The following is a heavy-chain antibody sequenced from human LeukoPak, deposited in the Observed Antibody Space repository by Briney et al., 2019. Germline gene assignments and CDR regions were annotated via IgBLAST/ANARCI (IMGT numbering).Heavy chain of an antibody. J-gene: IGHJ6*04. V-gene: IGHV3-48*03. CDR2: ISSSGSTI. Sequence: GGSLRLSCAASGFTFSSYEINWVRQAPGKGRDWASYISSSGSTIYYADSVKGRFTISRDNAKNSLYLQMNSLRAEDTAVYYCAREGYCSSSSCYGAGYYYGMDVWGKGTTVTVSS. D-gene: IGHD2-2*01. CDR1: GFTFSSYE. CDR3: AREGYCSSSSCYGAGYYYGMDV.